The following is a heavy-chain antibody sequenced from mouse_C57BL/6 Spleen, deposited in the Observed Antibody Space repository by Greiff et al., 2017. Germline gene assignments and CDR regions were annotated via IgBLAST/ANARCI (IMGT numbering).Heavy chain of an antibody. CDR3: APLITTVVHSYDAMDY. J-gene: IGHJ4*01. CDR1: GYTFTSYG. CDR2: IYPRSGNT. V-gene: IGHV1-81*01. Sequence: VQLQQSGAELARPGASVKLSCKASGYTFTSYGISWVKQRPGQGLEWIGEIYPRSGNTYYNEKFKGKATLTADKSSSTAYMELRSLTSEDSAVYFCAPLITTVVHSYDAMDYWGQGTSVTVSS. D-gene: IGHD1-1*01.